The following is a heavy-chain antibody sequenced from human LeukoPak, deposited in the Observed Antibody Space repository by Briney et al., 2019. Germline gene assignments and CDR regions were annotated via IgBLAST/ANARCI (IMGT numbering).Heavy chain of an antibody. CDR3: ARGGYYDSSGYPYFDY. CDR2: IRNKAYGGTT. J-gene: IGHJ4*02. CDR1: GFTFGDFA. Sequence: GGSLRLSCTTSGFTFGDFAMSWFRQAPGKGLEWVSFIRNKAYGGTTEYAASVKGIFTISRDDFKSIAYLQMNSLRTEDTAVYYCARGGYYDSSGYPYFDYWGQGTLVTVSS. D-gene: IGHD3-22*01. V-gene: IGHV3-49*03.